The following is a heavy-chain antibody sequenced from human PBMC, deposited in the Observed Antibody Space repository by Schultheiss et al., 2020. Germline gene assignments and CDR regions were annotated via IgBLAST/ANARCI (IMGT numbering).Heavy chain of an antibody. V-gene: IGHV3-30-3*01. J-gene: IGHJ6*02. CDR2: ISYDGSNK. Sequence: GGSLRLSCAASGFTFSSYAMHWVRQAPGKGLEWVAVISYDGSNKYYADSVKGRFTISRDNSKNTLYLQMNSLRAEDTAVYYCARGVRTYYYYGMDVWGQGTTVTVSS. D-gene: IGHD1/OR15-1a*01. CDR3: ARGVRTYYYYGMDV. CDR1: GFTFSSYA.